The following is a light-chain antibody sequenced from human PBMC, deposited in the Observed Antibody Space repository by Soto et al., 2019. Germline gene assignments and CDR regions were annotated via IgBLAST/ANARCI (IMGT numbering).Light chain of an antibody. CDR1: QSVSSSY. CDR3: QQDYNLPFT. CDR2: GAS. Sequence: EIVLTQSPGTLSLSPGERATLSFRASQSVSSSYLAWYQQKPGQAPRLLIYGASSRATGIPDRFSGSGSGTDFTLTISRLEPEDFAVYYCQQDYNLPFTFGQGTRLEIK. V-gene: IGKV3-20*01. J-gene: IGKJ5*01.